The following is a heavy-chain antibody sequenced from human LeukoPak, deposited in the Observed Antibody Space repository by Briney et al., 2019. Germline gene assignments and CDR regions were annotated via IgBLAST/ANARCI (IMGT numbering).Heavy chain of an antibody. CDR1: GGSISGYY. J-gene: IGHJ4*02. CDR3: ARRGGGYPDY. Sequence: SETLSLTCTVQGGSISGYYWSWIRQAPGKRLEWIGNIAHNGPPEHNPSLKSRVTISVDTSKNQFSLKLSSVTAADTAVYYCARRGGGYPDYWGQGTLVTVSS. D-gene: IGHD2-15*01. CDR2: IAHNGPP. V-gene: IGHV4-34*01.